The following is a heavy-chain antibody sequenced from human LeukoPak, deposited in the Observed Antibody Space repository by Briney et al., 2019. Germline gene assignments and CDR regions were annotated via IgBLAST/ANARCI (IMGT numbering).Heavy chain of an antibody. CDR1: GGTFGTYA. Sequence: GSSVKVSCKASGGTFGTYAITWVRQAPGQGLEWMGGIIPIFGIANYAQKFQGRVTITTDESTSTAYMELSSLRSEDTAVYYCARALVPSRSWDHFYYSDAWGKGTAVTVSS. D-gene: IGHD6-6*01. J-gene: IGHJ6*03. V-gene: IGHV1-69*05. CDR2: IIPIFGIA. CDR3: ARALVPSRSWDHFYYSDA.